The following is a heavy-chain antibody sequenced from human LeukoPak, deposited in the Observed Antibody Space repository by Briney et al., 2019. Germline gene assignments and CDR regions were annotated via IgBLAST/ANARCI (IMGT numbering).Heavy chain of an antibody. CDR1: GFTFSSYA. V-gene: IGHV3-23*01. J-gene: IGHJ4*02. CDR3: AKFDEYCSSTSCTGYFDH. D-gene: IGHD2-2*01. Sequence: GGSLRLSCAASGFTFSSYAMSWVRQAPGKGLEWVSAISGSGGSTYYADSVKGRFTISIDNSKNTLYLQMNSPRAEDTAVYYCAKFDEYCSSTSCTGYFDHWGQGTLVTVSS. CDR2: ISGSGGST.